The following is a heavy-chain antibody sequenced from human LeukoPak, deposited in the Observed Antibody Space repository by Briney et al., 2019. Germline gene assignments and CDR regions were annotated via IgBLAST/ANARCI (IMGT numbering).Heavy chain of an antibody. J-gene: IGHJ4*02. Sequence: GGSLRLSCAASGFTFSSCGMHWVRQAPGKGLEWVAVISYSGSNKYYADPVKGRFTISRDNSKNTLYLQMNSLRAEDTAVYYCARDRMGYSGYDPDYWGQGTLVTVSS. CDR3: ARDRMGYSGYDPDY. CDR1: GFTFSSCG. V-gene: IGHV3-30*03. CDR2: ISYSGSNK. D-gene: IGHD5-12*01.